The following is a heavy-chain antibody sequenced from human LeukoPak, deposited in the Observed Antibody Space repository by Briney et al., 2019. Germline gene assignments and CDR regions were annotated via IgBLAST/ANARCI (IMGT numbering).Heavy chain of an antibody. J-gene: IGHJ4*02. CDR1: GYTFTSYD. CDR3: ARALALVRGVNMYYFDY. Sequence: ASVKVSCKASGYTFTSYDINWVRQATGQGLEWMGWMNPNSGNTGYAQKFQGRVTMTRNTSISTAYMELRSLRSEDTAVYYCARALALVRGVNMYYFDYWGQGTLVTVSS. V-gene: IGHV1-8*01. CDR2: MNPNSGNT. D-gene: IGHD3-10*01.